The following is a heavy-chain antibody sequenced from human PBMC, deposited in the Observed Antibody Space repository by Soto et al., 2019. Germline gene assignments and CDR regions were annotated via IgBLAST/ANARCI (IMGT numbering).Heavy chain of an antibody. J-gene: IGHJ4*02. D-gene: IGHD1-26*01. Sequence: EVQLVESGGGLVKPGGSLRLSCAVSGFTFDKVWMNWVRQAPGKGLEWVGRIKSKTDGGTTDYAAPVKGRFTISRDDSKNMLYLQMNSLKTEATGMYFCTTGRDDLLYWCQGTLVTVSS. CDR2: IKSKTDGGTT. CDR3: TTGRDDLLY. V-gene: IGHV3-15*07. CDR1: GFTFDKVW.